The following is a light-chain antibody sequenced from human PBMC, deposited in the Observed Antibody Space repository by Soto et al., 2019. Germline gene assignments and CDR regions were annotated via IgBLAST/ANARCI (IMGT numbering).Light chain of an antibody. CDR2: DAS. J-gene: IGKJ1*01. Sequence: EIVLTQSPGTLSLSPGERATLSCRASQSVSSVYLAWYQQKAGQAPRLLIYDASSRATGIPDRFSVSGSGTDFTLTISRLEPEDFAVYYCQQYSTSPRTFGQGTKVEIK. V-gene: IGKV3-20*01. CDR1: QSVSSVY. CDR3: QQYSTSPRT.